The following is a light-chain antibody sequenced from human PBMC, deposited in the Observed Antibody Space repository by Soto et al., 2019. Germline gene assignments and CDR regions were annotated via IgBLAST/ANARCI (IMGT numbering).Light chain of an antibody. CDR3: AAWDDSLNGVV. V-gene: IGLV1-44*01. CDR1: SSNIGSNT. CDR2: NND. Sequence: QSVLTQPPSASGTPGQRVTISCSGSSSNIGSNTANWYQQLPGTAPKLLIYNNDQRPSGVPDRFSGSKSGTSASLAISGLQSGDETDYYCAAWDDSLNGVVFGGGTQLTVL. J-gene: IGLJ3*02.